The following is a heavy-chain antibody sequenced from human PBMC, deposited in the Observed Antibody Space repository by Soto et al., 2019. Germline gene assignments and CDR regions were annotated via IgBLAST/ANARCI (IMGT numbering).Heavy chain of an antibody. Sequence: GGSLRLSCAASGFTFSSYAMSWVRQAPGKGREWVSAISGRGGSTYYAESVKGRFTISRDNSKNTLYLQMNSLRAEDTAVYYCVKGGFGTGRTRPFDYWGQGTLVTVSS. D-gene: IGHD1-1*01. CDR1: GFTFSSYA. V-gene: IGHV3-23*01. CDR2: ISGRGGST. J-gene: IGHJ4*02. CDR3: VKGGFGTGRTRPFDY.